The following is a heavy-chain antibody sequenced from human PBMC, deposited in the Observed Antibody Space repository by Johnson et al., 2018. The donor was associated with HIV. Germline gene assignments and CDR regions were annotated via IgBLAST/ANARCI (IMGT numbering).Heavy chain of an antibody. D-gene: IGHD1-26*01. V-gene: IGHV3-74*02. J-gene: IGHJ3*02. CDR1: GFTFSSCW. CDR3: ARLGVGATWHAFDI. CDR2: ISGDGTST. Sequence: VQLVESGGGLVQPGGSLRLSCAASGFTFSSCWMHWVRQVPGKGLVWVARISGDGTSTTYVDSVKGRFTISRDNAKNTLFLQMNSLRAEDTAVYYCARLGVGATWHAFDIWGQGTMVTVSS.